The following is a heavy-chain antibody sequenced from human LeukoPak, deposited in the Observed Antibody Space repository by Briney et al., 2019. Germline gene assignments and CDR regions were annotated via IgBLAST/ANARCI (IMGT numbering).Heavy chain of an antibody. CDR2: FDPEDGET. CDR3: ARDPSTESNYYYYMDV. CDR1: GYTLTELS. J-gene: IGHJ6*03. V-gene: IGHV1-24*01. Sequence: GASVKVSCKVSGYTLTELSMHWVRQAPGKGLEWMGGFDPEDGETIYAQKFQGRVTMTEDTSTDTAYMELSSLRSEDTAVYYCARDPSTESNYYYYMDVWGKGTTVTVSS. D-gene: IGHD4-17*01.